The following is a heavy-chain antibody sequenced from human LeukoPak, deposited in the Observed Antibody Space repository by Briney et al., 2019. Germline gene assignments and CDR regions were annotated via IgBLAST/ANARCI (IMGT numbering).Heavy chain of an antibody. CDR3: ARDGNYYDSSGPADY. V-gene: IGHV3-74*01. CDR1: GFTFSRYW. CDR2: INSDGITT. Sequence: GGSLRLSCAASGFTFSRYWMRWVRQAPGKGLVWVSRINSDGITTSYADSVKGRVTISKDNAKNTLYLQINSLRAEDTAVYYCARDGNYYDSSGPADYWGEGAPVTVSS. J-gene: IGHJ4*02. D-gene: IGHD3-22*01.